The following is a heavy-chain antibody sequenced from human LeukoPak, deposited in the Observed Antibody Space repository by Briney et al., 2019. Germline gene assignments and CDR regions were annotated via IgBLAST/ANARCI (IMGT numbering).Heavy chain of an antibody. V-gene: IGHV3-23*01. Sequence: GGSLRLSCAASGFTFSNYAMSWVRQAPGKGLEWVAAISGSGASTYYADSVKGRFTISRDNSKNTLYLQMNSLRAEDTAVYYCAKGHSSSWYRLRVDYWGQGTLVTVSS. D-gene: IGHD6-13*01. CDR1: GFTFSNYA. CDR2: ISGSGAST. CDR3: AKGHSSSWYRLRVDY. J-gene: IGHJ4*02.